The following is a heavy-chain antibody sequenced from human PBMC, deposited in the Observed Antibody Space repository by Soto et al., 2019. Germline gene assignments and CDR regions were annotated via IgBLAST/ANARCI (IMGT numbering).Heavy chain of an antibody. V-gene: IGHV3-21*01. D-gene: IGHD5-18*01. CDR1: GFTFSSYS. J-gene: IGHJ6*04. CDR3: ARVAAMVPEYDYYYYYGMDV. CDR2: ISSSSSYI. Sequence: GGSLRLSCAASGFTFSSYSMNWVRQAPGKGLEWVSSISSSSSYIYYADSVKGRFTISRDNAKNSLYLQMNSLRAEDTAVYYCARVAAMVPEYDYYYYYGMDVWGKGTTVTVSS.